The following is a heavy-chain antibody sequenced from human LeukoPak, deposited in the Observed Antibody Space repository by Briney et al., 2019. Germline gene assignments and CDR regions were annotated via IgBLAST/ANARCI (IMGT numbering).Heavy chain of an antibody. CDR3: ARERRIVGATYYYYGMDV. D-gene: IGHD1-26*01. CDR2: INPSGGSA. J-gene: IGHJ6*02. Sequence: ASVKVSCKASGYTFTSYYMHWVRQAPGQGLEWMGIINPSGGSASYAQKFQGRVTMTRDTSTSTAYMELSSLRSEDTAVYYCARERRIVGATYYYYGMDVWGQGTTVTVSS. V-gene: IGHV1-46*01. CDR1: GYTFTSYY.